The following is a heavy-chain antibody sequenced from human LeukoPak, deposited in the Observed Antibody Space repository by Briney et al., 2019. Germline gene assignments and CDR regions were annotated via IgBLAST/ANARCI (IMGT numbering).Heavy chain of an antibody. CDR3: AKDRSHYYGSGSYPDY. CDR1: GFTFDDYA. J-gene: IGHJ4*02. D-gene: IGHD3-10*01. CDR2: ISWNSGSI. V-gene: IGHV3-9*01. Sequence: PGGSLRLSCAASGFTFDDYAMHWVRQAPGKGLEWVSGISWNSGSIGYADSVKGRFTISRDNAKNSLYLQMNSLRAEDTALYYCAKDRSHYYGSGSYPDYWGQGTLVTVSS.